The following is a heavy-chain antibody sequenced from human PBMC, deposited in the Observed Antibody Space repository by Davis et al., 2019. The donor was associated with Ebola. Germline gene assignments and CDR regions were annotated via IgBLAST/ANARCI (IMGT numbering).Heavy chain of an antibody. D-gene: IGHD5-18*01. CDR2: INSDGGST. CDR1: GFTFSSYA. V-gene: IGHV3-74*01. Sequence: GESLKISCAASGFTFSSYAMHWVRQAPGKGLVWVSRINSDGGSTSYADSVKGRFTISRDNAKNTLYLQMNSLRAEDTAVYYCASVLRYSYGLGYWGQGTLVTVSS. CDR3: ASVLRYSYGLGY. J-gene: IGHJ4*02.